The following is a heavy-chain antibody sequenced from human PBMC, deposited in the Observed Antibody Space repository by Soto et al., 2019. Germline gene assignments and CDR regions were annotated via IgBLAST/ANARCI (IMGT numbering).Heavy chain of an antibody. CDR2: ISAYNGNT. D-gene: IGHD3-9*01. V-gene: IGHV1-18*01. CDR3: ARDPFYDILTGYYYYFDY. CDR1: GYTFTSYG. Sequence: QVQLVQSGAEVKKPGASVKVSCKASGYTFTSYGISWVRQAPGQGLEWMGWISAYNGNTNYAQKLQGRVTMTTDTSTSTAYMELRSLRSADTAVYYCARDPFYDILTGYYYYFDYWGQGTLVTVSS. J-gene: IGHJ4*02.